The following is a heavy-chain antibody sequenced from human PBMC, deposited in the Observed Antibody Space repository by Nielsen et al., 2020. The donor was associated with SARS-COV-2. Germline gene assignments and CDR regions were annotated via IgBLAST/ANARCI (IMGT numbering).Heavy chain of an antibody. CDR3: AREGQYGSGSGGMDV. Sequence: WGSLRLSCAASGFTFSSYGMPWVRQAPGKGLEWVAVIWLDGSNKYYADSVKGRFTISRDNSKNTLYLQMNSLRAEDTAVYYCAREGQYGSGSGGMDVWGQGTTVTVSS. J-gene: IGHJ6*02. D-gene: IGHD3-10*01. CDR1: GFTFSSYG. V-gene: IGHV3-33*01. CDR2: IWLDGSNK.